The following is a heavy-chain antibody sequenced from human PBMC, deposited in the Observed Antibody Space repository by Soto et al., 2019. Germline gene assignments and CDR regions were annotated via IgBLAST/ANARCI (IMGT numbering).Heavy chain of an antibody. Sequence: QVQLVQSGAEVKKPGSSVKVSCKASGGTFSRYSITWVRQAPGHGLEWIGRIIPIFGIASYAQKFQGRVTITAEESTSTACMELSSLRSEEKAVYYCAREDRDRETGLVPAAIDGMDVWGQGTTVTVSS. CDR1: GGTFSRYS. CDR3: AREDRDRETGLVPAAIDGMDV. J-gene: IGHJ6*02. V-gene: IGHV1-69*08. D-gene: IGHD2-2*01. CDR2: IIPIFGIA.